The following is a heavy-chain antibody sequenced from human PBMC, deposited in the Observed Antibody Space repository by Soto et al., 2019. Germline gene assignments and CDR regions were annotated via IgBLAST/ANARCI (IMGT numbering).Heavy chain of an antibody. V-gene: IGHV1-58*01. J-gene: IGHJ6*02. Sequence: ASVKVSCKASGFTFTSSAVQWVRQARGQRLEWIGWIVVGSGNTNYAQKFQERVTITRDMSTSTAYMELSSLRSEDTAVYYCAVDVDTAMVNFYYYYYYGMDVWG. CDR2: IVVGSGNT. D-gene: IGHD5-18*01. CDR3: AVDVDTAMVNFYYYYYYGMDV. CDR1: GFTFTSSA.